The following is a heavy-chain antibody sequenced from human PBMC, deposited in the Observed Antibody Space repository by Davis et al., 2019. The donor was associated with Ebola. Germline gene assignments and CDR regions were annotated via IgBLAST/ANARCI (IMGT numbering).Heavy chain of an antibody. V-gene: IGHV4-34*01. Sequence: MPSETLSLTCAVYGGSFSGYYWSWIRQPPGKGLEWIGEINHSGSTNYNPSLKSRVTISVDTSKNQFSLKLNSVTAADTAVYFCARLSPFQDSQTHDYWGQGTLVTVSS. CDR1: GGSFSGYY. D-gene: IGHD3-16*02. J-gene: IGHJ4*02. CDR3: ARLSPFQDSQTHDY. CDR2: INHSGST.